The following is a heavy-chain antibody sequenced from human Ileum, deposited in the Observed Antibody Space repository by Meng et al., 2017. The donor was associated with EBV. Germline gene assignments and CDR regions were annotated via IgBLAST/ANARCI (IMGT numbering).Heavy chain of an antibody. V-gene: IGHV4-4*02. Sequence: QGQLQEAGPGLVNPSGTLSLTCAVSGGSISGINWWSWVRQAPEKGLEWIGEMSDSGITHYNPSLKSRVTISADKSNNQFSLKLTSVTSADTAVYFCAKNGEKYFEYWGQGTLVTVSS. J-gene: IGHJ4*02. CDR3: AKNGEKYFEY. CDR2: MSDSGIT. CDR1: GGSISGINW.